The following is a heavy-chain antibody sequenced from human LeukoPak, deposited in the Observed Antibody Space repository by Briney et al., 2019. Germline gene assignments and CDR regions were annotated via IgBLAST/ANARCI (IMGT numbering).Heavy chain of an antibody. Sequence: AGGSLRLSCAVSGFTVSSNYMSWVRQAPGKGLEWVSVIYSGGSTYYADSVKGRFTISRDNSKNTLYLQMNSLRAEDTAVYYCARVMGYSGYDYQRAYYYYGMDVWGQGTTVTVSS. J-gene: IGHJ6*02. CDR1: GFTVSSNY. CDR2: IYSGGST. V-gene: IGHV3-66*01. CDR3: ARVMGYSGYDYQRAYYYYGMDV. D-gene: IGHD5-12*01.